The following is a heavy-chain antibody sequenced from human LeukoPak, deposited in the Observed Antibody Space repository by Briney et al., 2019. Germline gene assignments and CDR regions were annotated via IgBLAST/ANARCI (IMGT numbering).Heavy chain of an antibody. CDR1: GYTFSSYA. J-gene: IGHJ4*02. Sequence: GGSLRLCCAASGYTFSSYAMSWVRQAPGKGLEWVSAISGSGGSTYYADSVKGRFTISRDNSKNTLYLQMNSLRAEDTAVYYCAKDLHFVVVTGSFDYWGQGTLVTVSS. CDR3: AKDLHFVVVTGSFDY. D-gene: IGHD2-21*02. CDR2: ISGSGGST. V-gene: IGHV3-23*01.